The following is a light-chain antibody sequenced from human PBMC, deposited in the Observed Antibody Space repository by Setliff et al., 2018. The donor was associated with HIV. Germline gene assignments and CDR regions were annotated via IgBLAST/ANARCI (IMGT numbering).Light chain of an antibody. V-gene: IGLV3-21*04. CDR3: QVCDSNSDHRFV. Sequence: SYELTQPHSVSVATAQTGPRITCGGDNIGIKSVHWYQQKPGQAPELVIYYDSDRPSGIPERFSGSNSGNTATLTINRVEAGDEADYYCQVCDSNSDHRFVFGTGTKVTVL. J-gene: IGLJ1*01. CDR2: YDS. CDR1: NIGIKS.